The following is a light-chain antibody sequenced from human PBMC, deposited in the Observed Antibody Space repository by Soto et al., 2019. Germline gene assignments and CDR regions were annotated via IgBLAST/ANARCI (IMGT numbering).Light chain of an antibody. CDR3: QQYDDYPLT. J-gene: IGKJ4*01. V-gene: IGKV1-5*01. CDR2: DAS. CDR1: QTIKNW. Sequence: DIQMTQSPSTLSAFVGDSVAITCRASQTIKNWLAWYQQKPGTAPKCPIYDASTLESGVPSRFSGSGSGTEFTLTISSLQADDFATYFCQQYDDYPLTFGGGTKVDIK.